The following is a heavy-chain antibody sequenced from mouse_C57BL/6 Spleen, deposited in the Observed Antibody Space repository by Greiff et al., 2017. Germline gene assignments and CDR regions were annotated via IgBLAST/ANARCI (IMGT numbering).Heavy chain of an antibody. Sequence: QVQLQQPGAELVKPGASVKMSCKASGYTFTSYWITWVKQRPGPGLEWIGDIYPGSGSTNYNEKFKSKATLTVDTSSRTAYMQLSSLTSEDSTVYYFARDSPSYYYGSSSYYFDYWCQGTTLTVSS. CDR2: IYPGSGST. V-gene: IGHV1-55*01. CDR1: GYTFTSYW. D-gene: IGHD1-1*01. J-gene: IGHJ2*01. CDR3: ARDSPSYYYGSSSYYFDY.